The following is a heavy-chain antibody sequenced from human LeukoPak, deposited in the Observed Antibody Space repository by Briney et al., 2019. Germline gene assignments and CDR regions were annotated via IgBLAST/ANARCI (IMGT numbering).Heavy chain of an antibody. D-gene: IGHD3-22*01. CDR1: GFTFDDYS. CDR2: ITWDGGST. J-gene: IGHJ3*02. CDR3: AKSGYYDSSGYYYAVPAGRPGAFDI. Sequence: GGSLRLSCAASGFTFDDYSMHWVRQAPGKGLEWVSLITWDGGSTDYADSVKGRFTISRDNAKNSLYLQMNSLRAEDTAVYYCAKSGYYDSSGYYYAVPAGRPGAFDIWGQGTMVTVSS. V-gene: IGHV3-43*01.